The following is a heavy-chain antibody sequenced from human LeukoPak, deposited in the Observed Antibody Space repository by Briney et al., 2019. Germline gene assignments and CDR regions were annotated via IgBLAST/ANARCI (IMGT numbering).Heavy chain of an antibody. D-gene: IGHD6-6*01. J-gene: IGHJ4*02. CDR2: IYYSGTS. CDR1: GGSISSGGYY. Sequence: SQTLSLTCTVSGGSISSGGYYWSWIRQHPGKGLEWIGHIYYSGTSFYNPSLTSRVTISVDTSKNQFSLKLTSVNDADTAVYYCARIERSSYSLGFDYWGQGALVTVSS. V-gene: IGHV4-31*03. CDR3: ARIERSSYSLGFDY.